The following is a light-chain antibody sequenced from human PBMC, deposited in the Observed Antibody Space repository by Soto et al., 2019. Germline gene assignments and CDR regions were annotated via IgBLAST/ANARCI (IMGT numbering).Light chain of an antibody. CDR1: QSGLYSSDNKNS. CDR3: QQYYSTPLT. J-gene: IGKJ4*01. Sequence: DIVMTQSPDSLAVSLGERVTLNCKSSQSGLYSSDNKNSLGWYQQKIGQSPKLLIYWASTRESGVPDRFSGSGSGTDFTLTISSLQAEDVAVYYCQQYYSTPLTFGRGTKVDIK. CDR2: WAS. V-gene: IGKV4-1*01.